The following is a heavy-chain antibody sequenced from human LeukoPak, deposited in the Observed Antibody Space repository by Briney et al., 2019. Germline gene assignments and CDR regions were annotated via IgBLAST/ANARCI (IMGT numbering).Heavy chain of an antibody. J-gene: IGHJ6*03. CDR1: GFTFDDYG. CDR2: INSDGSST. Sequence: GGSLRLSCAASGFTFDDYGMSWVRQAPGKGLEWVAGINSDGSSTSYPDSVKGRLTISGDNAKNTLYLQMNSLRAEDTAVYYCARVWYYDSSGYPEDYYYYYYMDVWGKGTTVTVSS. D-gene: IGHD3-22*01. CDR3: ARVWYYDSSGYPEDYYYYYYMDV. V-gene: IGHV3-74*01.